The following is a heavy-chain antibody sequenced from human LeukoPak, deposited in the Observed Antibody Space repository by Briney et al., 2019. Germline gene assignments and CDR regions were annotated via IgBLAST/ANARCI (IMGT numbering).Heavy chain of an antibody. D-gene: IGHD4-17*01. CDR2: ISYDGSNK. J-gene: IGHJ6*02. CDR1: GFTFSSYA. Sequence: GGSLRLSCAASGFTFSSYAMHWVRQAPGKGLEWVAVISYDGSNKYYADSVKGRFTISRDNSKNTLYLQMNSLRAEDTAVYYCARDRAGMTTGYGMDVWGQGTTVTVSS. CDR3: ARDRAGMTTGYGMDV. V-gene: IGHV3-30*14.